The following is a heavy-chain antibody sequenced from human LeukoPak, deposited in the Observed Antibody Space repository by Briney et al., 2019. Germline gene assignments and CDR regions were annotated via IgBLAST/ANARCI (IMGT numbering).Heavy chain of an antibody. V-gene: IGHV1-2*02. J-gene: IGHJ5*02. D-gene: IGHD2-2*01. CDR2: INPNSGGT. Sequence: GASVKVSCKASGYTFTGYYMHWVRQAPGQGLEWMGWINPNSGGTNYAQKFQGRVTMTRDTSISTAYMELSRLRSDDTAVYYCAREYQLLSLNWFDPWGQGTLVTVSS. CDR3: AREYQLLSLNWFDP. CDR1: GYTFTGYY.